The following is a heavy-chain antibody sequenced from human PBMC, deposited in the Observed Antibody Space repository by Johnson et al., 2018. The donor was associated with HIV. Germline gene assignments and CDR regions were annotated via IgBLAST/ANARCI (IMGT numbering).Heavy chain of an antibody. D-gene: IGHD3-10*01. CDR1: GFTFSSYA. CDR2: MSFDGSNK. J-gene: IGHJ3*02. CDR3: ARERDPERGSQQSGVYAFYI. V-gene: IGHV3-30*04. Sequence: VQLVESGGGVVQPGRSLRLSCAASGFTFSSYAMHWVRQAPGKGLEWVSLMSFDGSNKDYADSVKGRFTISRDNSKNTLFLQMNSLTAGDTAVYYCARERDPERGSQQSGVYAFYIWGQGTMVTVSS.